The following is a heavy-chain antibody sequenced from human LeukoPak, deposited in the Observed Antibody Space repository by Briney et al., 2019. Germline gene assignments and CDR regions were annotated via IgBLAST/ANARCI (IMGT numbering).Heavy chain of an antibody. D-gene: IGHD1-26*01. V-gene: IGHV3-74*01. CDR2: VNSDGTST. J-gene: IGHJ4*02. CDR3: ARDPPEWELPPEY. CDR1: GFTFSTYW. Sequence: PGGSLRLSCAASGFTFSTYWMHWVRQAPGKGLVRVSRVNSDGTSTSYADSVKGRFTISRDNAKNTLYLQMNSLSAEDTAVYYCARDPPEWELPPEYWGQGTLVTVSS.